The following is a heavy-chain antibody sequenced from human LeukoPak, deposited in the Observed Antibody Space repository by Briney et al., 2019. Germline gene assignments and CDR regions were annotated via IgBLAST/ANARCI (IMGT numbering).Heavy chain of an antibody. V-gene: IGHV3-30-3*01. J-gene: IGHJ4*02. CDR2: ISYDGSNK. D-gene: IGHD3-16*02. Sequence: ERSLRLSCAASGFTFSSYAMHWVRQAPGKGLEWVAVISYDGSNKYYADSVKGRFTISRDNSKNTLYLQMNSLRAEDTAVYYCARPLYDYVWGSYRYKRDYFDYWGQGTLVTVSS. CDR3: ARPLYDYVWGSYRYKRDYFDY. CDR1: GFTFSSYA.